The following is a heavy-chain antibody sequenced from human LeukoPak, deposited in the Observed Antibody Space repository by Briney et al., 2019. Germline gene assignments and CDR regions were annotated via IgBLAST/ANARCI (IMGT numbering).Heavy chain of an antibody. CDR2: INHSGST. CDR1: GGSFSGYY. CDR3: ARGSGSYLGY. Sequence: SETLSLTCAVYGGSFSGYYWSWIRQPPGKGLEWIGEINHSGSTNYNPSLKSRVTISVDTSKNQFSLKLSSVTAADTAVYYCARGSGSYLGYWGQGTLVTVSS. D-gene: IGHD1-26*01. V-gene: IGHV4-34*01. J-gene: IGHJ4*02.